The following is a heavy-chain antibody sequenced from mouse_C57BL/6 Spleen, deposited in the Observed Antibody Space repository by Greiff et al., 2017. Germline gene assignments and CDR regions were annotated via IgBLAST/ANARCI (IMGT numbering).Heavy chain of an antibody. CDR3: ARLGYYGSMGY. CDR2: INPSNGGT. J-gene: IGHJ4*01. CDR1: GYTFTSYW. Sequence: QVQLQQPGTELVKPGASVKLSCTASGYTFTSYWKHWVKQRPGQGLAWVGNINPSNGGTNYNEKFKSNATLTVDKSSSTAYMQLSSLTSEDSAVYYCARLGYYGSMGYWGQGTSVTVSS. D-gene: IGHD1-1*01. V-gene: IGHV1-53*01.